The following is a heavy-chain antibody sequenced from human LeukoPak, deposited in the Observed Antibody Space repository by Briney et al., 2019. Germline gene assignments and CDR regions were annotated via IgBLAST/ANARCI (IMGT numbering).Heavy chain of an antibody. J-gene: IGHJ4*02. CDR2: ISGSGGST. D-gene: IGHD3-22*01. Sequence: GGSLRLSCAASGFTFSSYAMSWVRQAPGKGLEWVSAISGSGGSTYYADSVKGRFTISRDNSKNMLYLQMNSLRAEDTAVYYCAKEGYDSSGYYYGVYWGQGTLVTVSS. CDR1: GFTFSSYA. CDR3: AKEGYDSSGYYYGVY. V-gene: IGHV3-23*01.